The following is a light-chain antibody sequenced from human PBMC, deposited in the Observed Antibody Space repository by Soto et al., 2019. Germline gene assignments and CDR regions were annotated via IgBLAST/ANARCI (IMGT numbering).Light chain of an antibody. CDR2: RRN. CDR3: ATWDDNLNGWV. Sequence: QAVLTQPPSASATPGQRVTISCSGGTSNIGSNAVNWYQQLPGTAPKVIIYRRNLRPSGVHDRFSGSQSGTSASLAISGLQSGDEADYYCATWDDNLNGWVFGGGTKVTVL. V-gene: IGLV1-44*01. J-gene: IGLJ3*02. CDR1: TSNIGSNA.